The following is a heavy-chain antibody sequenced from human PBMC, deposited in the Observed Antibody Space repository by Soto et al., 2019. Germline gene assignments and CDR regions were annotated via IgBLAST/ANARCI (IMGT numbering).Heavy chain of an antibody. Sequence: VSVKVSCKASGRTFSSYAISWVRQAPGQGLEWMGWINPNSVGTNYAQKFQRWGTMTRDTIISIAYMELSRLRSDDTAVYYCASSSYYFGSPTTEDYYYGMEVWGQGTTVTVSS. D-gene: IGHD3-22*01. CDR2: INPNSVGT. CDR1: GRTFSSYA. V-gene: IGHV1-2*04. J-gene: IGHJ6*02. CDR3: ASSSYYFGSPTTEDYYYGMEV.